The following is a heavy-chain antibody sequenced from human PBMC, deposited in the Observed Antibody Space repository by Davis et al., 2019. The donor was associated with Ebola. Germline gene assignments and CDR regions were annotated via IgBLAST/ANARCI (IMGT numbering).Heavy chain of an antibody. CDR3: AREDYYDSSGYHDAFDI. Sequence: STYYADSVKGRYTISRHNSKNTLYLQMNSLRAEDTAVYYCAREDYYDSSGYHDAFDIWGQGTMVTVSS. D-gene: IGHD3-22*01. V-gene: IGHV3-53*04. CDR2: ST. J-gene: IGHJ3*02.